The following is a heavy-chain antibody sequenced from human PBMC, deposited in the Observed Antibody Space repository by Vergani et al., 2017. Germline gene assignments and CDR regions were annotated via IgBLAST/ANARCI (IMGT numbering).Heavy chain of an antibody. J-gene: IGHJ3*02. V-gene: IGHV3-9*01. Sequence: EVQLVESGGGLVQPGGSLRLSCAASGFTVSSNYMSWVRQAPGKGLEWVSGISWNSGSIAYADSVKGRFTISRDNAKNSLYLLMNSLRAEDTALYYCAKTNVVAATYGAFDIWGQGTMVTVSS. CDR2: ISWNSGSI. CDR1: GFTVSSNY. CDR3: AKTNVVAATYGAFDI. D-gene: IGHD2-15*01.